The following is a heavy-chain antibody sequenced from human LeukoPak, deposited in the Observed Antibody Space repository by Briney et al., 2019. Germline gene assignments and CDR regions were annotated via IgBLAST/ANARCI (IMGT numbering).Heavy chain of an antibody. Sequence: PGGSLRLSCAASGFTFSSYAMSWVRQAPGKGLEWVSAISGSGGSTYYADSVKGRFTISRDNSKNTLYLQMNSLRAEDTAVYYCAKDPITMVRGVIIRRYYFDYWGQGTLVTVSS. D-gene: IGHD3-10*01. V-gene: IGHV3-23*01. CDR2: ISGSGGST. CDR3: AKDPITMVRGVIIRRYYFDY. J-gene: IGHJ4*02. CDR1: GFTFSSYA.